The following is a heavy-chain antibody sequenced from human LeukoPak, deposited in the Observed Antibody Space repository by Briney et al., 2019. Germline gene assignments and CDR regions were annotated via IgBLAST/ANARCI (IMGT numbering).Heavy chain of an antibody. CDR3: ARGKWFGESHFDY. J-gene: IGHJ4*02. Sequence: GGTLRLSCAASGFTFSSYGMSWVRQAPGKGLEWVAVISYDGSNKYYADSVKGRFTISRDNSKNTLYLQMNSLRAEDTAVYYCARGKWFGESHFDYWGQGTLVTVSS. CDR1: GFTFSSYG. V-gene: IGHV3-30*03. CDR2: ISYDGSNK. D-gene: IGHD3-10*01.